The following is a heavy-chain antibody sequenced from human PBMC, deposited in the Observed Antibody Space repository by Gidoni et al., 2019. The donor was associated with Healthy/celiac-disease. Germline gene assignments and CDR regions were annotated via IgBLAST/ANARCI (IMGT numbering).Heavy chain of an antibody. CDR2: INSDGSST. D-gene: IGHD3-16*02. Sequence: EVQLVESGGGLVQPGGSLRLSCAASGFTFSSYWMHWVRQAPGKGLVWVSRINSDGSSTSYADSVKGRFTISRDNAKNTLYLQMNSLRAEDTAVYYCARVQVAYVWGSYRYESDAFDIWGQGTMVTVSS. J-gene: IGHJ3*02. V-gene: IGHV3-74*01. CDR3: ARVQVAYVWGSYRYESDAFDI. CDR1: GFTFSSYW.